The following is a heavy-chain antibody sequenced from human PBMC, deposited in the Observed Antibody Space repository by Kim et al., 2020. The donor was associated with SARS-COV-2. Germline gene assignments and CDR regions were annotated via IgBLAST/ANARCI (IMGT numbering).Heavy chain of an antibody. Sequence: ASVKVSCKTSGYTFTRNDIHWVRQAPGQRLEWMGWISVGNGVTKYSQKFQGRVTLTTDTSARAAYMELSSLGSEDTAVYYCARSRSLDYWGQGTLVRVPS. J-gene: IGHJ4*02. CDR2: ISVGNGVT. CDR1: GYTFTRND. V-gene: IGHV1-3*01. CDR3: ARSRSLDY. D-gene: IGHD1-26*01.